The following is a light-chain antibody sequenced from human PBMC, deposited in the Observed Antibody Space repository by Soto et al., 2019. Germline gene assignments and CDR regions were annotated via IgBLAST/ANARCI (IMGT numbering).Light chain of an antibody. Sequence: EIVLTQSPGTLSLSPGERATLSCRASQSVSGNSVAWYQQKPGQAPRLLIYGASNRATGIPYRFSGRGSGTDFTLTINRLEPEDFATYYCQQSYSTPRTFGPGTKVDIK. CDR2: GAS. CDR3: QQSYSTPRT. V-gene: IGKV3-20*01. CDR1: QSVSGNS. J-gene: IGKJ3*01.